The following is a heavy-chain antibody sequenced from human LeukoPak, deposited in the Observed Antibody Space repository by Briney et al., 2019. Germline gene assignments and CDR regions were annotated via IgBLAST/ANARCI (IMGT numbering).Heavy chain of an antibody. CDR3: ANVIWGSYYFDY. CDR2: ISGSGGST. D-gene: IGHD4/OR15-4a*01. CDR1: GFTFSYYG. J-gene: IGHJ4*02. V-gene: IGHV3-23*01. Sequence: GGSLRLSCAASGFTFSYYGIHWVRQAPGKGLEWVSAISGSGGSTYYADSVKGRFTISRDNSKNTLYLQMNSLRAEDTAVYYCANVIWGSYYFDYWGQGTLVTVSS.